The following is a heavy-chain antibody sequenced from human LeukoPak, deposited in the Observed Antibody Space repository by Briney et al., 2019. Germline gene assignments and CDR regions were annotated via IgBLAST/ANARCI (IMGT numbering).Heavy chain of an antibody. CDR1: GFTFSSYW. J-gene: IGHJ4*02. CDR3: ARAKSRYYYDSSGFDY. V-gene: IGHV3-7*01. Sequence: PGGSLRLSCAASGFTFSSYWMSWVRQAPGKGLEWVANIKQDGSEKYYVDSVKGRFTISRDNAKNSLYLQMNSLRAEDTAVYYCARAKSRYYYDSSGFDYWGQGTLVTVSS. D-gene: IGHD3-22*01. CDR2: IKQDGSEK.